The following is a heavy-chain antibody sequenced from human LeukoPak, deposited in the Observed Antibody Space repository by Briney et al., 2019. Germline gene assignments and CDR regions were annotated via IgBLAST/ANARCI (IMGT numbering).Heavy chain of an antibody. Sequence: GGSLRLSCAASGFTFSRYWMHWVRHAPGEGLVWVSRINSDGSSTDYADSVKGRFTIPRDNSKNTLYLQMNSLRAEDTAVYYCAKDVLRYFDWLLFGDAFDIWGQGTMVTVSS. D-gene: IGHD3-9*01. V-gene: IGHV3-74*01. CDR2: INSDGSST. CDR3: AKDVLRYFDWLLFGDAFDI. J-gene: IGHJ3*02. CDR1: GFTFSRYW.